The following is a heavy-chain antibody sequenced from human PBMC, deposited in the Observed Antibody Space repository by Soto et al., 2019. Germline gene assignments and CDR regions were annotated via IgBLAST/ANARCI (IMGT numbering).Heavy chain of an antibody. D-gene: IGHD3-3*01. J-gene: IGHJ6*03. CDR3: ARVVLRFLEWLPYYYYMDV. CDR2: IKQDGSEK. CDR1: GFTFSSYW. Sequence: GGSLRLSCAASGFTFSSYWMSWVRQAPGKGLEWVANIKQDGSEKYYVDSVKGRFTISRDNAKNSLYLQMNSLRAEDTAVYYCARVVLRFLEWLPYYYYMDVWGKGTTVTVSS. V-gene: IGHV3-7*01.